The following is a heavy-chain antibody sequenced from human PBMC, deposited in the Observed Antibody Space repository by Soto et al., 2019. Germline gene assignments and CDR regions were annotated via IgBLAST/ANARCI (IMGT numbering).Heavy chain of an antibody. CDR2: ISNDENKK. CDR3: AXXDEDIDYGDSYCDY. V-gene: IGHV3-30*03. Sequence: QVQLVESGGGVVQPGKSLRLSCAASGFTFNRHGMHWVRQAPGKGLEWVAFISNDENKKYYADSVKGRFSISRDNSKXXXXXXXXSXXXXXXXVXYCAXXDEDIDYGDSYCDYWGQGTLVTVSS. D-gene: IGHD4-17*01. CDR1: GFTFNRHG. J-gene: IGHJ4*02.